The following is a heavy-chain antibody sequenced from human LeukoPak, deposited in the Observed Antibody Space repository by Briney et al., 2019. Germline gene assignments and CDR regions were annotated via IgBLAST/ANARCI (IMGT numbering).Heavy chain of an antibody. V-gene: IGHV1-2*02. D-gene: IGHD2-8*01. CDR2: INPNSGGT. CDR1: GYTFTGYY. CDR3: ARDLYCTNGVCYPGDGFDP. Sequence: ASVKVSCKASGYTFTGYYMHWVRQAPGQGLEWMGWINPNSGGTNYAQKFQGRVTMTRDTSISTACMELSRLRSDDTAVYYCARDLYCTNGVCYPGDGFDPWGQGTLVTVSS. J-gene: IGHJ5*02.